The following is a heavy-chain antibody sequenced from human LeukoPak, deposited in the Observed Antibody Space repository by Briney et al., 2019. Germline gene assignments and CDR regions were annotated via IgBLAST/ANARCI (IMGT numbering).Heavy chain of an antibody. Sequence: GVSLRLSCAASGFTISDHYMDWVRQAPGKGLEWISSIGGSGSTIYYADSVKGRFTTSRDNAKNSLYLQMNSLRAEDTAVYYCARDDCSGGTCYGYFQHWGQGTLVTVSS. J-gene: IGHJ1*01. D-gene: IGHD2-15*01. V-gene: IGHV3-11*04. CDR1: GFTISDHY. CDR2: IGGSGSTI. CDR3: ARDDCSGGTCYGYFQH.